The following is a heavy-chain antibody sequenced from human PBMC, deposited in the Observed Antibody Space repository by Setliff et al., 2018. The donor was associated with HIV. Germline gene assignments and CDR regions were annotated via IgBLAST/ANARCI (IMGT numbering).Heavy chain of an antibody. CDR2: MNTDGSST. CDR3: GRDVHDAAADN. V-gene: IGHV3-74*01. J-gene: IGHJ4*02. D-gene: IGHD6-13*01. Sequence: PGGSLRLSCAASGFTFSSYWMHWVRQAPGKGLVWVFGMNTDGSSTNYADSVKGRFTISRDNARNTLFLQMNSLGVEDTALYYCGRDVHDAAADNWGRGTLVTVSS. CDR1: GFTFSSYW.